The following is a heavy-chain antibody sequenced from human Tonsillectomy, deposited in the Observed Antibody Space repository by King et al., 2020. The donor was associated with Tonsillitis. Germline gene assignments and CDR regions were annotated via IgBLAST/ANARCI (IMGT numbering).Heavy chain of an antibody. CDR3: ARSAFDCLWGSFRFYFDY. D-gene: IGHD3-16*02. CDR2: IYYSGST. V-gene: IGHV4-39*01. Sequence: HLQLQESGPGLVKPSETLSLTCTVSGGSISTNTYYWGWIRQPPGKGLEWIGSIYYSGSTYYNPSLKSRVTISVDTSKNQFSLRLSSVTAADTAVYYCARSAFDCLWGSFRFYFDYWGQGTLVTVSS. J-gene: IGHJ4*02. CDR1: GGSISTNTYY.